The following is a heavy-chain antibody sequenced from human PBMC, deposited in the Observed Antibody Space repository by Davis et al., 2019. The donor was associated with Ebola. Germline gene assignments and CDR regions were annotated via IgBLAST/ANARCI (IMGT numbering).Heavy chain of an antibody. CDR2: IYSDDDK. J-gene: IGHJ4*02. CDR1: GFSLSTSGVG. V-gene: IGHV2-5*02. CDR3: AHMYYYDSSGYYRYYFDY. D-gene: IGHD3-22*01. Sequence: SGPTLVKPTQTLTLTCTFSGFSLSTSGVGVGWIRQPPGKALEWLALIYSDDDKRYSPSLKSRPTITKDTSKNQVVLTMTNMDPVDTATYYCAHMYYYDSSGYYRYYFDYWGQGTLVTVSS.